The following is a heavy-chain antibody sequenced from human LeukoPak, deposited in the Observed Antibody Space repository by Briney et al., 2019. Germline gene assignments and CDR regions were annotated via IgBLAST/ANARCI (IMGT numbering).Heavy chain of an antibody. J-gene: IGHJ4*02. Sequence: ASVKVSCKASGYTFTGYYIHWVRQAPGQGLEWMGWINPNSAGTNYVQKFQGRVTMTRDTSISTAYMELSSLRSDDTAVYYCARDATARDYSNSDYWGQGTLVTVSS. D-gene: IGHD4-11*01. CDR3: ARDATARDYSNSDY. CDR1: GYTFTGYY. V-gene: IGHV1-2*02. CDR2: INPNSAGT.